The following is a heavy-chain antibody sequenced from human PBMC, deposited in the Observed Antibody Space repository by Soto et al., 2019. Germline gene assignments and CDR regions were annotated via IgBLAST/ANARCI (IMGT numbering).Heavy chain of an antibody. V-gene: IGHV4-39*01. J-gene: IGHJ1*01. D-gene: IGHD6-19*01. CDR2: IYYSGST. CDR1: GGSISSSSYY. CDR3: APRAVAGTGEYSQH. Sequence: PSETLSLTCTVSGGSISSSSYYWGWIRQPPGKGLEWIGSIYYSGSTYYNPSLKSRVTISVDTSKNQFSLKLSSVTAADTAVYYWAPRAVAGTGEYSQHWGQATLVTVSS.